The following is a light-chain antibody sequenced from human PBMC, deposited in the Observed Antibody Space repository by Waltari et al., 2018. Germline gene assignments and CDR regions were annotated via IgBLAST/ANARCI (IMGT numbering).Light chain of an antibody. Sequence: EIVLTQSPATLSLSPGERATLTCRASQSVNSYLAWYQQKPGQAPRLLIYDASNRATGIPARFSASGSGTDFTLTISSLQPEDFAVYYCQQRFDWPGTFGQGTKLEIK. V-gene: IGKV3-11*01. J-gene: IGKJ2*01. CDR1: QSVNSY. CDR3: QQRFDWPGT. CDR2: DAS.